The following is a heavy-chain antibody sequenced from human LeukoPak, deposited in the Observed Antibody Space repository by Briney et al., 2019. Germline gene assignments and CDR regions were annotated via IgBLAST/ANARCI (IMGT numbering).Heavy chain of an antibody. CDR1: GVSFSNHG. CDR2: IWDDGNNK. V-gene: IGHV3-33*01. CDR3: ARDSYQDYYGRFDP. D-gene: IGHD3-10*01. Sequence: PGGSLRLSCAASGVSFSNHGMHWVRQAPGKRLEWVAVIWDDGNNKRYANSVNGRFTISRDNSENTLYLQMNGLTAEDTAMYYCARDSYQDYYGRFDPWGQGTLVIVSS. J-gene: IGHJ5*02.